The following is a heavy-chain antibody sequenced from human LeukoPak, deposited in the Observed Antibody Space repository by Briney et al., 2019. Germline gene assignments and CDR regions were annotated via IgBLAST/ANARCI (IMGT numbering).Heavy chain of an antibody. CDR3: ARDQSEFLEWPF. J-gene: IGHJ4*02. D-gene: IGHD3-3*01. V-gene: IGHV3-66*02. Sequence: RPGGSLRLSCAASGFTVSSNYMNWVRQAPGKGLEWVSVIYSGGSTYYADSVKGRFTISRDNSKNTLYLQMNSLRAEDTAVYYCARDQSEFLEWPFWGQGTLVTVSS. CDR2: IYSGGST. CDR1: GFTVSSNY.